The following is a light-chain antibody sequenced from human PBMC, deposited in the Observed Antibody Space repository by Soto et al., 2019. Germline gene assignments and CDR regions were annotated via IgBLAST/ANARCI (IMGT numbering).Light chain of an antibody. CDR2: GVN. CDR1: RSDVGGYHY. V-gene: IGLV2-8*01. Sequence: QSALTQPPFASGSRGQSVTISCTGTRSDVGGYHYVSWYQQHPGKAPQVLIYGVNNRPSGVPDRFSGSKSGNTASLTVSGLQAEDEADYYCSSHAGSNNAFVFGTGTKLTDL. CDR3: SSHAGSNNAFV. J-gene: IGLJ1*01.